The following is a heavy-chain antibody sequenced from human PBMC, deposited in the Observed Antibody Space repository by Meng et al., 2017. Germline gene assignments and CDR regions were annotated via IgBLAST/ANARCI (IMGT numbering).Heavy chain of an antibody. CDR3: ARDFRNYYDSSVYTDY. D-gene: IGHD3-22*01. Sequence: GRSLRLSCAASGFTFSSYAMHWVRQAPGKGLEWVAVISYDGSNKYYADSVKGRFTNSRDNSKNTLYLQMNSLRSEDKAVYYCARDFRNYYDSSVYTDYWGQGTLVTVSS. V-gene: IGHV3-30*04. CDR2: ISYDGSNK. J-gene: IGHJ4*02. CDR1: GFTFSSYA.